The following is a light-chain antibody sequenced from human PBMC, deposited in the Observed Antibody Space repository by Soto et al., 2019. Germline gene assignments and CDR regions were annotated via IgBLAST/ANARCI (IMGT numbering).Light chain of an antibody. CDR1: QGISNY. V-gene: IGKV1-27*01. J-gene: IGKJ2*01. Sequence: DIQMTQSPSSLSASVGDRVTITCRASQGISNYLAWYQQKPGKVPKLLIYAASTLQSGVRSRFSGSGSGTDFTLTISILQPDDVATYYCQKYNRAPPTFGQGTKLEIK. CDR2: AAS. CDR3: QKYNRAPPT.